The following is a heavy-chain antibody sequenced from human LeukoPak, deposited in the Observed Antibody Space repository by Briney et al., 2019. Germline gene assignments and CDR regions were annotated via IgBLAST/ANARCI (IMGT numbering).Heavy chain of an antibody. CDR3: AKAAAAPGFDF. J-gene: IGHJ4*02. V-gene: IGHV3-23*01. CDR1: GFTSSSYA. D-gene: IGHD6-13*01. Sequence: GGSLRLSCAASGFTSSSYALNWVRQAPGKGLEWVATVSGSGDRMYHADSVKGRFTISRDNSKNTTYLQMNSLRAEDTALYSCAKAAAAPGFDFWGQGTLVTVSS. CDR2: VSGSGDRM.